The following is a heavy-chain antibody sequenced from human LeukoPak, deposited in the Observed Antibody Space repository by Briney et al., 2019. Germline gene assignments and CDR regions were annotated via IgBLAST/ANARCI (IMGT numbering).Heavy chain of an antibody. V-gene: IGHV3-23*01. D-gene: IGHD6-13*01. CDR2: ISSSGNT. CDR3: VKGRISEDGLDF. Sequence: PGGPLRLSCAASGFTFSRSAMTWVRRTPGKGLDWVSSISSSGNTYYADSVKGRFTISRDNSKNMLYLQMNSLRAEDTAVYYCVKGRISEDGLDFWGQGTLVTVSS. CDR1: GFTFSRSA. J-gene: IGHJ4*02.